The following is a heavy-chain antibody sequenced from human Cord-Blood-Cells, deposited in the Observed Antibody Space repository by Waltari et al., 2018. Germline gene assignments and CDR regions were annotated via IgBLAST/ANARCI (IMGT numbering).Heavy chain of an antibody. V-gene: IGHV1-69*12. J-gene: IGHJ3*02. CDR2: IIPIFGTA. D-gene: IGHD6-13*01. CDR3: ATLMGYSSSWYGAFDI. CDR1: GGTFSSYA. Sequence: QVQLVQSGAEVKKPGSSVKVSCKASGGTFSSYAISWVRQAPGQGLEWMGGIIPIFGTANYAQKFQGRVTITADESTSTAYMELRSLRSEDTAVYYCATLMGYSSSWYGAFDIWGQGTMVTVSS.